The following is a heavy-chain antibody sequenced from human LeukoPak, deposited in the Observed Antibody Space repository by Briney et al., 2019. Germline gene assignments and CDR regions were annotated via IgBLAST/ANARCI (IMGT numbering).Heavy chain of an antibody. CDR3: ARDGKFKYSSSWYGYFDY. CDR2: IIPIFGTA. V-gene: IGHV1-69*05. Sequence: GASVKVSCKASGGTFSSYAISWVRQAPGQGLEWMGGIIPIFGTANYAQKFQGRVTITTDESTSTAYMELSSLRSEDTAVYYCARDGKFKYSSSWYGYFDYWGQGTLVTVSS. CDR1: GGTFSSYA. D-gene: IGHD6-13*01. J-gene: IGHJ4*02.